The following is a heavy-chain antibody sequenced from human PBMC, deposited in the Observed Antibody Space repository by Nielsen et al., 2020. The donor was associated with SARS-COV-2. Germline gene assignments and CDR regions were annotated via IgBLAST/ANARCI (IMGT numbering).Heavy chain of an antibody. CDR1: GFTFSDYW. CDR2: IHQDGGKT. CDR3: ASNYYGSGSYPFDP. V-gene: IGHV3-7*03. J-gene: IGHJ5*02. D-gene: IGHD3-10*01. Sequence: GESLKISCAASGFTFSDYWMSWVRQAPGKGLEWVANIHQDGGKTRYADSVKGRFTISRDNAKNSLYLQMNSLRAEDTAMYYCASNYYGSGSYPFDPWGQGTLVTVSS.